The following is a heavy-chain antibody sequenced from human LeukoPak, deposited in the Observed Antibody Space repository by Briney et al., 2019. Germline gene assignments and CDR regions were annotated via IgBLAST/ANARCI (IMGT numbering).Heavy chain of an antibody. CDR2: IIPIFGTA. J-gene: IGHJ3*02. D-gene: IGHD5-24*01. Sequence: SVKVSCKASGYTFTRYGIIWVRQAPGQGLEWMGGIIPIFGTANYAQKFQGRVTITADESTSTAYMELSSLRSEDTAVYYCARDVPVMATPPGAFDIWGQGTMVTVSS. CDR3: ARDVPVMATPPGAFDI. CDR1: GYTFTRYG. V-gene: IGHV1-69*13.